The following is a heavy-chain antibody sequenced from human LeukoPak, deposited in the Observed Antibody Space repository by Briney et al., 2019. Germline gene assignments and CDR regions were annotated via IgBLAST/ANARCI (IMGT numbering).Heavy chain of an antibody. V-gene: IGHV1-2*02. D-gene: IGHD4-17*01. J-gene: IGHJ5*02. CDR1: GYTFTGYY. Sequence: GASVKVSCKASGYTFTGYYMHWVRQAPGQGLEWMGWINPNSGGTNYEQKFQGRVIMTRDTSISTAYMELSRLRFDDTAVYYCARHMTTANNWFDPWGQGTLVTVSS. CDR3: ARHMTTANNWFDP. CDR2: INPNSGGT.